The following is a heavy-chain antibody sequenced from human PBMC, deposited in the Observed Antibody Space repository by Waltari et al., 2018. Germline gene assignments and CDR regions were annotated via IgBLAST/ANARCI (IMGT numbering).Heavy chain of an antibody. Sequence: QVQLQESGPGLVTPSETLSLTCTVSGYSISSGYYWGWIRQPPGKGLEWIGSIYHSGSTYYSPSLKSRVTISVDTSKNQFSLKLSSVTAADTAVYYCARALSGGDRPSWFDPWGQGTLVTVSS. V-gene: IGHV4-38-2*02. J-gene: IGHJ5*02. CDR3: ARALSGGDRPSWFDP. CDR1: GYSISSGYY. CDR2: IYHSGST. D-gene: IGHD3-10*01.